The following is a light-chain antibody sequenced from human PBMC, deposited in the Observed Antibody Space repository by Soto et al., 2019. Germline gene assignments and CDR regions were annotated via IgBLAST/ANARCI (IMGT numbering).Light chain of an antibody. V-gene: IGLV2-14*03. CDR3: SSYTSTSTLV. CDR1: SRDVGGYNY. CDR2: DVN. Sequence: QSVLTQPASVSGSPGQSISLSCPGTSRDVGGYNYVSWYQQHPGKAPKLMIYDVNNRPSGVSDRFSGSKSGNTASLTISGLQAEDEADYYCSSYTSTSTLVFGTGTKVTVL. J-gene: IGLJ1*01.